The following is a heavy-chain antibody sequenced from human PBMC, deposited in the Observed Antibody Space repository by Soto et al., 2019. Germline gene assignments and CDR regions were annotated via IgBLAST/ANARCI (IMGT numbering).Heavy chain of an antibody. CDR2: IYHSGST. Sequence: SETLSLTCTVSGYSISSGYYWGWIRQPPGKGLEWIGSIYHSGSTYYNPSLKSRVTISVDTSKNQFSLKLSSVTAADTAVYYCAREERYSYGYFDYWGQGTLVTVSS. CDR1: GYSISSGYY. V-gene: IGHV4-38-2*02. CDR3: AREERYSYGYFDY. D-gene: IGHD5-18*01. J-gene: IGHJ4*02.